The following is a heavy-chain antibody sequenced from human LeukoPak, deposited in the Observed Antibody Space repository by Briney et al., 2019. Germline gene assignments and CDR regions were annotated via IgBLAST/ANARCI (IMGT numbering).Heavy chain of an antibody. J-gene: IGHJ5*02. Sequence: SETLSLTCTVSGGSISSYYWSWIRQPPGKGLEWTGYIYYSGSTNYNPSLKSRVTISVDTSKNQFSLKLSSVTAADTAVYYCARGGYCSSTSCYQGSEWFDPWGQGTLVTVSS. CDR3: ARGGYCSSTSCYQGSEWFDP. D-gene: IGHD2-2*01. CDR2: IYYSGST. V-gene: IGHV4-59*01. CDR1: GGSISSYY.